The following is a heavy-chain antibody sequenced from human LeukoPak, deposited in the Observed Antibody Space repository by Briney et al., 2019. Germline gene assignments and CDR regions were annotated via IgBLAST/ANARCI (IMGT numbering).Heavy chain of an antibody. CDR3: ARRHRADYFDY. V-gene: IGHV4-4*02. J-gene: IGHJ4*02. CDR2: SYHSGST. Sequence: SGTLSLTCAVSGDSISTTNWWSWVRQPPGKGLEWIGESYHSGSTNYNPSLKSRVIISVDKSMNQFSLKLRSVTAADTAVYYCARRHRADYFDYWGQGTLVTVSS. CDR1: GDSISTTNW.